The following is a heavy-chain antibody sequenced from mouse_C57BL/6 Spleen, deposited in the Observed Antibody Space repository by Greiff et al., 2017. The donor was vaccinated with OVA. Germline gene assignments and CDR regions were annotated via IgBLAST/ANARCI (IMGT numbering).Heavy chain of an antibody. CDR1: GFTFSSYA. CDR3: ARDHGAPYAMDY. V-gene: IGHV5-4*01. J-gene: IGHJ4*01. Sequence: DVMLVESGGGLVKPGGSLKLSCAASGFTFSSYAMSWVRQTPEKRLEWVATISDGGSYTYYPDNVKGRFTISRDNAKNNLYLQMSHLKSEDTAMYYCARDHGAPYAMDYWGQGTSVTVSS. CDR2: ISDGGSYT.